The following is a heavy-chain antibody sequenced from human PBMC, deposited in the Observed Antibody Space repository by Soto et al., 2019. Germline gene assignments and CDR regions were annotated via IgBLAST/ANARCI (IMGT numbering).Heavy chain of an antibody. V-gene: IGHV4-34*01. CDR3: ARGGKFLEWLRYYYYGMDV. Sequence: SETLSLTCAVYGGSFSCYYWSWIRQPPGKGLEWIGEINHSGSTNYNPSLKSRVTISVDTSKNQFSLKLSSVTAADTAVYYCARGGKFLEWLRYYYYGMDVWGQGTTVTVSS. CDR2: INHSGST. D-gene: IGHD3-3*01. CDR1: GGSFSCYY. J-gene: IGHJ6*02.